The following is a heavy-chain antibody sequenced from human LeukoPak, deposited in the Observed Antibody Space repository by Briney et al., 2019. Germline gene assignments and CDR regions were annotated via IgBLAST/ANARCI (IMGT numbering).Heavy chain of an antibody. CDR2: MNPNSGNT. CDR3: ARDHGDYVLGIDY. Sequence: GASVNVSCKASGYNFTSNDINWVRQATGQGLECMGWMNPNSGNTNYAQKLQGRVTMTTDTSTSTAYMELRSLRSDDTAVYYCARDHGDYVLGIDYWGQGTLVTVSP. D-gene: IGHD4-17*01. CDR1: GYNFTSND. J-gene: IGHJ4*02. V-gene: IGHV1-18*01.